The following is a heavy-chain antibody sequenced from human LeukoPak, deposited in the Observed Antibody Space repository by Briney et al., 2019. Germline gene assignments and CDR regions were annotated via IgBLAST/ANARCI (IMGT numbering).Heavy chain of an antibody. D-gene: IGHD1-1*01. CDR1: GYTFTGYY. J-gene: IGHJ6*03. CDR2: INPDSGGT. Sequence: GSVKVSCMASGYTFTGYYMLWVRQAPGQGLESLGWINPDSGGTNYAQKFQGRVTRTRDTSISTAYMDLSRLRSDDTAVYYCARDKQLDWAHYYYYYMDVWGKGTTVTVSS. CDR3: ARDKQLDWAHYYYYYMDV. V-gene: IGHV1-2*02.